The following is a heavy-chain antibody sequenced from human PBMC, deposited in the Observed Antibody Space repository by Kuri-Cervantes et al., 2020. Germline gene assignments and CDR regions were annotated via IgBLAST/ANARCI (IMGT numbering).Heavy chain of an antibody. J-gene: IGHJ6*02. V-gene: IGHV4-61*01. CDR3: ARALKGYCSSTSCYMDV. CDR1: GGSISSSSYY. D-gene: IGHD2-2*01. CDR2: IYYSGST. Sequence: ESLKISCTVSGGSISSSSYYWSWIRQPPGKGLEWIGYIYYSGSTNYNPSLKSRVTISVDTSKNQFSLKLSSVTAADTAVYYCARALKGYCSSTSCYMDVWGQGTTVTVSS.